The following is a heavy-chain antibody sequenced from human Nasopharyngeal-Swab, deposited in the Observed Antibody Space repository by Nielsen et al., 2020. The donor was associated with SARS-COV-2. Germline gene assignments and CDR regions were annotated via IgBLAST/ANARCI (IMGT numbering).Heavy chain of an antibody. CDR2: IYYSGYT. CDR3: ARQHSSGWPVFDY. V-gene: IGHV4-61*01. CDR1: GDSVSNDIFY. D-gene: IGHD6-19*01. J-gene: IGHJ4*02. Sequence: SETLSLTCSVSGDSVSNDIFYWSWIRQPPGKGLEWIGYIYYSGYTNYNPSLKSRVTISVDTSKNQFSLKLSSVTAADTAVYYCARQHSSGWPVFDYWGQGTLVTVSS.